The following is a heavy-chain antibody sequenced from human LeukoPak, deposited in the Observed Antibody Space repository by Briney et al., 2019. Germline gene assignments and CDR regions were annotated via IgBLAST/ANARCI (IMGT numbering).Heavy chain of an antibody. Sequence: GGSLRLSCAASGFTFSSYAMSWVRQAPGKGLEWVSAISGSGGSTYYADSVKGRFTISRDNSKNTLYLQMNSLRAEDTAVYYCAKGLRYGSGGSCSSGDYMDVWGKGTTVTVSS. CDR2: ISGSGGST. V-gene: IGHV3-23*01. CDR1: GFTFSSYA. CDR3: AKGLRYGSGGSCSSGDYMDV. J-gene: IGHJ6*03. D-gene: IGHD2-15*01.